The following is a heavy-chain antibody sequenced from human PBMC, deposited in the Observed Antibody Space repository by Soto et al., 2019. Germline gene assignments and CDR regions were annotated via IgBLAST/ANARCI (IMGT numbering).Heavy chain of an antibody. V-gene: IGHV1-2*04. CDR1: GYTFTGYY. CDR2: INPNSGGT. J-gene: IGHJ3*02. CDR3: ARDNGIAVAGTDAFDI. D-gene: IGHD6-19*01. Sequence: EASVKVSCKASGYTFTGYYMHWVRQAPGQGLEWMGWINPNSGGTNYAQKFQGWVTMTRDTSISTAYMELSRLRSDDTAMYYCARDNGIAVAGTDAFDIWGQGTMVTVSS.